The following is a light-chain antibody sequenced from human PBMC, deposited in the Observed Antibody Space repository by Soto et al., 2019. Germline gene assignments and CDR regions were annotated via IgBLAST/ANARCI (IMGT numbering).Light chain of an antibody. J-gene: IGKJ1*01. CDR1: QSVSSSY. V-gene: IGKV3-20*01. Sequence: EIVLTQSPGTLSLSPGERATLSCRASQSVSSSYLAWYQQKPGQDPRLLIYGASSRATGIPDRFSGSWSGTDFTLTISRLEPEDFAVYYCQQYGSSPWTFGQGTKVEIK. CDR3: QQYGSSPWT. CDR2: GAS.